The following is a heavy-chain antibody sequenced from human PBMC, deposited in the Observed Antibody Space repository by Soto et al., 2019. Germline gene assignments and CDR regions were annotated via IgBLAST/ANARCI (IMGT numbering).Heavy chain of an antibody. CDR2: IIPIFGTA. CDR3: ATRGFTAPFDY. V-gene: IGHV1-69*12. D-gene: IGHD3-10*01. J-gene: IGHJ4*02. CDR1: GGTFSSYA. Sequence: QVQLVQSGAEVKKPGSSVKVSCKASGGTFSSYAISWVRQAPGQGLEWMGGIIPIFGTANYAQKFRGSVTITADESTSTAYMELSSLISEDTAVYYCATRGFTAPFDYWGQGTLVTVSS.